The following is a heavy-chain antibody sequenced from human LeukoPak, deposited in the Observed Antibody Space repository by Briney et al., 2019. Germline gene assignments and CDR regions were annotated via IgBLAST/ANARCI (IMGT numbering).Heavy chain of an antibody. J-gene: IGHJ4*02. CDR1: GGSFSGYY. D-gene: IGHD1-14*01. Sequence: SETLSLTCAVYGGSFSGYYWSWIRQPPGKGLEWIGEINHSGSTNYNPSLKSRVTISVDTSENHFSLRLSSVTAADTAVYFSARRRIVTGPAYYFDFWGQGALVTVSS. V-gene: IGHV4-34*01. CDR3: ARRRIVTGPAYYFDF. CDR2: INHSGST.